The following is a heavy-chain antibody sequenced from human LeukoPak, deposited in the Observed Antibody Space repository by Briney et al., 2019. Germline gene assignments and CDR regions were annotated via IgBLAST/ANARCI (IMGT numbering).Heavy chain of an antibody. D-gene: IGHD1-26*01. CDR1: GFTFSSYA. Sequence: GESLRLSRSASGFTFSSYAMHWVRQAPGKGLEWVAVISYDGSNKYYADSVKGRFTISRDNSKNTLYLQMNSLRAEDTAVYYCARDFHVVGATTTDYWGQGTLVTVSS. CDR2: ISYDGSNK. J-gene: IGHJ4*02. V-gene: IGHV3-30-3*01. CDR3: ARDFHVVGATTTDY.